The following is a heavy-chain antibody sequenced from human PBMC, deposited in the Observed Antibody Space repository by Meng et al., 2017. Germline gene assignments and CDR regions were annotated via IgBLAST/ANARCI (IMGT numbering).Heavy chain of an antibody. D-gene: IGHD6-19*01. J-gene: IGHJ4*02. CDR1: GYTFTSYG. V-gene: IGHV1-18*01. CDR2: ISAYNGNT. CDR3: ARGGIAVAIDY. Sequence: GHVVESGARAKKPGGSVRSSCQASGYTFTSYGISWVRQAPGQGLEWMGWISAYNGNTNYAQKLQGRVTMTTDTSTSTAYMELRSLRSDDTAVYYCARGGIAVAIDYWGQGTLVTVSS.